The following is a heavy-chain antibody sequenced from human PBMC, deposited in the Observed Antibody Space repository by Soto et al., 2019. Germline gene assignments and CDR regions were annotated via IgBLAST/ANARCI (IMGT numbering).Heavy chain of an antibody. J-gene: IGHJ5*02. D-gene: IGHD2-15*01. CDR2: ISSGGTYT. V-gene: IGHV3-74*01. CDR1: GFTLSTYW. CDR3: ARTFVDGMAGFGP. Sequence: GGSLRLSCAASGFTLSTYWTHWVRQVPGKGLVWVSRISSGGTYTNYADSVKGRFTISRDSARNTLFLQMNYVTGEDTAVYYCARTFVDGMAGFGPWGQGTLVTVSS.